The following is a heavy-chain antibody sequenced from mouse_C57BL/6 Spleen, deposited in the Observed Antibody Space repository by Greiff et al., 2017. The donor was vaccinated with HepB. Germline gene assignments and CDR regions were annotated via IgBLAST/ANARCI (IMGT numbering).Heavy chain of an antibody. Sequence: VQLQQSGPGLVQPSQSLSITCTVSGFSLTSYGVHWVRQSPGKGLEWLGVIWRGGSTDYNAAFMSRLSITKDNSKSQVFFKMNSLQADDTAIYYCAKNPPMVTTGDGYFDVWGTGTTVTVSS. V-gene: IGHV2-5*01. D-gene: IGHD2-2*01. CDR1: GFSLTSYG. J-gene: IGHJ1*03. CDR3: AKNPPMVTTGDGYFDV. CDR2: IWRGGST.